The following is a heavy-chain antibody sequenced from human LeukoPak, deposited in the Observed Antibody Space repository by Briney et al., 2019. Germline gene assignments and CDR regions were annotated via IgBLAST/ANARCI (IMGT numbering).Heavy chain of an antibody. J-gene: IGHJ4*02. D-gene: IGHD6-13*01. CDR3: AGLPGSSHSWYPLEN. Sequence: SETLSLTCNVSGGSVSSSNHHWAWIRQSPGMGLEWVGTFFSTGRTSQNPDPSLKGRVTLSVDTSRNQFSLQLRSLTAADTAIFYCAGLPGSSHSWYPLENWGQGTLVNVS. V-gene: IGHV4-39*01. CDR2: FFSTGRT. CDR1: GGSVSSSNHH.